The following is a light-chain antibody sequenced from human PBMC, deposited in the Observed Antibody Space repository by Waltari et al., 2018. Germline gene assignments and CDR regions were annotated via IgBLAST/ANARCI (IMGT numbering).Light chain of an antibody. CDR3: CSYTISDTYV. V-gene: IGLV2-14*01. CDR2: EVT. CDR1: SSDIGAYNY. Sequence: QSALTQPASVSGSPGQSTTISCTGTSSDIGAYNYVSWYQQNPGKAPKLMIYEVTKRPSGVSVRFSGTKSVNTASLTISGLQSEDEADYYCCSYTISDTYVFGTGTKVTVL. J-gene: IGLJ1*01.